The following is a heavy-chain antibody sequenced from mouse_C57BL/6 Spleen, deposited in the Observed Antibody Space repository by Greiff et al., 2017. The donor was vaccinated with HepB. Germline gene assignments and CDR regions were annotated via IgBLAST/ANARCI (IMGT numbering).Heavy chain of an antibody. CDR3: AGGPYYFDY. Sequence: QVQLQQSGPELVKPGASVKISCKASGYAFSSSWMNWVKQRPGKGLEWIGRIYPGDGDTNYNGKFKGKATLTADKSSSTAYMQLSSLTSEDSAVYFCAGGPYYFDYWGQGTTLTVSS. V-gene: IGHV1-82*01. CDR2: IYPGDGDT. CDR1: GYAFSSSW. J-gene: IGHJ2*01.